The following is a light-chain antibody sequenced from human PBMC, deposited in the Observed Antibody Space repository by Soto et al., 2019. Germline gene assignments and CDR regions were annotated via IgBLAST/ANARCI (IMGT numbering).Light chain of an antibody. CDR2: DNS. CDR3: GTWNSSLSGVV. V-gene: IGLV1-51*01. J-gene: IGLJ2*01. Sequence: QSVLTQPPSVTVAPGQKVTISCSGSSSNIGDSYLPWYQQHPGAAPKIILYDNSKRPSGSPDRGSGSKSVTSATLGITGLQAGDEADYYCGTWNSSLSGVVFGGGTQLTVL. CDR1: SSNIGDSY.